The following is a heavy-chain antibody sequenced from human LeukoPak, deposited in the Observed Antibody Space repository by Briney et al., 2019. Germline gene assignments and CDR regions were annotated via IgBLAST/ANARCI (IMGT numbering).Heavy chain of an antibody. Sequence: PGGSLRLSCAASGFTFRDYYMNWIRQAPGKGLEWVSYISSSGKSIYYTDSVKGRFTISRDNTKNSLHLQMSSLRAGDTAVYYCAKDEWGGVVGYWGQGTLVTVSS. D-gene: IGHD2-15*01. J-gene: IGHJ4*02. CDR1: GFTFRDYY. CDR2: ISSSGKSI. CDR3: AKDEWGGVVGY. V-gene: IGHV3-11*01.